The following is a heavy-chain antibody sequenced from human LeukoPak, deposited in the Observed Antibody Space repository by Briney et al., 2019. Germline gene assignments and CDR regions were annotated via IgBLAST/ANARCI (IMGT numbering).Heavy chain of an antibody. Sequence: KPSETLSLTCAVYGGSFSGYYWSWIRQPPGKGLEWIGEINHSGSTNYNPSLKSRVTMSVDTSKNQFSLKLSSVTAADTAVYYCARDGGWYYFDYWGQGTLVTVSS. CDR1: GGSFSGYY. CDR2: INHSGST. J-gene: IGHJ4*02. D-gene: IGHD6-19*01. V-gene: IGHV4-34*01. CDR3: ARDGGWYYFDY.